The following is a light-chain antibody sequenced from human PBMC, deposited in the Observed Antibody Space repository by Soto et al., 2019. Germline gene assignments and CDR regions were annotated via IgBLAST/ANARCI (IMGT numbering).Light chain of an antibody. CDR3: QQYNNWPRT. J-gene: IGKJ1*01. CDR2: GAS. V-gene: IGKV3-15*01. CDR1: RSVSSN. Sequence: EIVMTQSPATLSVSPGEGATLSCRARRSVSSNLAWYQQKPGQAPRLLIYGASTRATGIPARFSGSGSGTEFTLTISTLQSEDFAVYYCQQYNNWPRTFGQGTKVEIK.